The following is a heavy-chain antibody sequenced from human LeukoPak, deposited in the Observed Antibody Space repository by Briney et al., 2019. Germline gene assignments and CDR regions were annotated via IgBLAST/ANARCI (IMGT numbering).Heavy chain of an antibody. CDR3: AKDPNGDYVGAFDFQR. D-gene: IGHD4-17*01. CDR1: GFTFTNYA. Sequence: GGSLRLSCAGSGFTFTNYAMIWVRQAPGKGLELVSAITGRGGHTYYADSVKGRFTISRDNSKNTLYLQMNSLIAEDTAVYYCAKDPNGDYVGAFDFQRWGQGTQVTVSS. J-gene: IGHJ1*01. V-gene: IGHV3-23*01. CDR2: ITGRGGHT.